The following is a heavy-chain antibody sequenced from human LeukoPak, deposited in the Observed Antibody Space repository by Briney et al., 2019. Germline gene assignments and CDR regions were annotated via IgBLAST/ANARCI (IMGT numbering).Heavy chain of an antibody. CDR1: GFTFSSYW. V-gene: IGHV3-74*01. CDR3: ARDGSGSYGDYFDY. D-gene: IGHD1-26*01. J-gene: IGHJ4*02. Sequence: GGSLRLSCAASGFTFSSYWMHWVRQAPGKGLVWVSRINTDGSSTSYADSVKGRFTISRDNAKNSLYLQMNSLRAEDTAVYYCARDGSGSYGDYFDYWGQGTLVTVSS. CDR2: INTDGSST.